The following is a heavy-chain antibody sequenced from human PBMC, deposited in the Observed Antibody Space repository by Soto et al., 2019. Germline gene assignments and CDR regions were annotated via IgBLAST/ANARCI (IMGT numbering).Heavy chain of an antibody. J-gene: IGHJ4*02. CDR2: IIPIFGTP. CDR3: ARDWDYYGSGNYYNRIGF. Sequence: QVQLVQSGPEVKEPGSSVKLTCKASGGIFNTYAISWLRQAPGQGLEWMGGIIPIFGTPNYAQRFQGRVTITADESTRTADMELSRLRSDDTAVYYCARDWDYYGSGNYYNRIGFWGQGTLVSVS. CDR1: GGIFNTYA. V-gene: IGHV1-69*01. D-gene: IGHD3-10*01.